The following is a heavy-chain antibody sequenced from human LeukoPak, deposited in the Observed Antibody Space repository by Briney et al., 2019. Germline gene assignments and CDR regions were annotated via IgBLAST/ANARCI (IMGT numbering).Heavy chain of an antibody. CDR1: GFTFSGSA. J-gene: IGHJ3*01. Sequence: GGSLRLSCAASGFTFSGSAMSWVRQAPGEGLEWFSLNSGANSYYTDSVRGRFTISRDNSKDTLFLQMNSLRAEDTAIYYCARDMQLSTWGLGTMVTVSS. CDR2: NSGANS. V-gene: IGHV3-23*01. D-gene: IGHD3-16*02. CDR3: ARDMQLST.